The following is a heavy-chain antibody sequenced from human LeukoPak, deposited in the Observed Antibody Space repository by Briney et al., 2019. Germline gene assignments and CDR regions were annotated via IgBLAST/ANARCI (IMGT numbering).Heavy chain of an antibody. CDR1: GFTFSSYA. V-gene: IGHV3-23*01. Sequence: GGSLRLSCAASGFTFSSYAMSWVRQAPGKGLEWVSAISGSGGSTYYADSVKGRFTISRDNSKNTLYLQTNSLRAEDTAVYYCAKGKLRKTYYYDSSGYYSFGYWGQGTLVTVSS. CDR2: ISGSGGST. J-gene: IGHJ4*02. D-gene: IGHD3-22*01. CDR3: AKGKLRKTYYYDSSGYYSFGY.